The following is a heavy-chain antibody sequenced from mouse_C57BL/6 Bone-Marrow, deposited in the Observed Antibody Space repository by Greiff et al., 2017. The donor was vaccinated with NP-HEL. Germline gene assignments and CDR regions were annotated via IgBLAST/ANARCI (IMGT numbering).Heavy chain of an antibody. CDR1: GFTFSDYG. Sequence: DVMLVESGGGLVKPGGSLKLSCAASGFTFSDYGMHWVRQAPEKGLEWVAYISSGSSTIYYADTVKGRFTIARDNAKNTLFLQMTSLRSEDTAMYYCARYYGSRPYWYFDVWGTGTTVTVSS. V-gene: IGHV5-17*01. CDR3: ARYYGSRPYWYFDV. CDR2: ISSGSSTI. D-gene: IGHD1-1*01. J-gene: IGHJ1*03.